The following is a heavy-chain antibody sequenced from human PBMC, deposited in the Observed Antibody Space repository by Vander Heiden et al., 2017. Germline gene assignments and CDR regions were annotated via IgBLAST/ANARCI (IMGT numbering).Heavy chain of an antibody. CDR1: GGTFSSYA. Sequence: QVQLVQSGAEVKKPGYSVKASCKASGGTFSSYAISWLRQVPGRGLEWMGGIIPIFATANYAQKFQGRVTITADESTSTAYMELSSLRSEDTAVYYCARSAGKGYFDYWGQGTLVTVSS. CDR3: ARSAGKGYFDY. CDR2: IIPIFATA. D-gene: IGHD1-26*01. V-gene: IGHV1-69*01. J-gene: IGHJ4*02.